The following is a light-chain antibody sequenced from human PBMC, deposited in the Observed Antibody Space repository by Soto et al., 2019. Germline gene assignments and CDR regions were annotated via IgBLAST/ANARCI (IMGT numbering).Light chain of an antibody. CDR1: QSISSW. CDR3: QQYNSYPT. Sequence: DIQMTQSPSTLSASVGDRVTITCRASQSISSWLAWYQQKPGKAPKLLIYKASSLESGVPSRFSGSGSGTEFTLTISSLQPDHFATYYCQQYNSYPTFCQGTKVEIK. V-gene: IGKV1-5*03. J-gene: IGKJ1*01. CDR2: KAS.